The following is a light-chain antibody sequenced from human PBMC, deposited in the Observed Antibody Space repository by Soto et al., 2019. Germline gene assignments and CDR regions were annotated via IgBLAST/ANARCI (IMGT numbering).Light chain of an antibody. V-gene: IGKV1-5*01. CDR1: QFISTW. CDR3: QQYKTYPMYT. J-gene: IGKJ2*01. Sequence: DIQMTQSPSTLSASVGDRVTITCRASQFISTWLAWYQQKPGKAPKFLISDASNLESGVPARFSGSGSGTEFTLTISSLQPDDFATYDCQQYKTYPMYTFGQGTKLEIK. CDR2: DAS.